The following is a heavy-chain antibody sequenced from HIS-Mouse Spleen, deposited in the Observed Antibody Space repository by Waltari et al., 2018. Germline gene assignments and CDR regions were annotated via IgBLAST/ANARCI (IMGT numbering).Heavy chain of an antibody. CDR2: FSWNSGSL. Sequence: EVQLVESGGGLVQPGRSLRLSCAASGFTFDDYAMLWVRQAPGKGLEWVSGFSWNSGSLGYADSVKGRFTISRDNAKNSLYLQMNSLRAEDTALYYCAKDLRPAYSSSPYFDYWGQGTLVTVSS. J-gene: IGHJ4*02. CDR3: AKDLRPAYSSSPYFDY. V-gene: IGHV3-9*01. CDR1: GFTFDDYA. D-gene: IGHD6-6*01.